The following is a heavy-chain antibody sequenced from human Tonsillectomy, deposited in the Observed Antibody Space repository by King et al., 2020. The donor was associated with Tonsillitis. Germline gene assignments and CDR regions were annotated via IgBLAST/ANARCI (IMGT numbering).Heavy chain of an antibody. Sequence: VQLVESGGGLVQPGGSLRLSCAASGFTFSNYAMSWVRQAPGKGLEWVSAISGSGGSTYYADSVKGRFTISRDNSKNKLYLQVNSLRAEDTAVYYCAKEYYDILTGYYARPFDYWGQGTLVTVSS. CDR3: AKEYYDILTGYYARPFDY. D-gene: IGHD3-9*01. CDR2: ISGSGGST. V-gene: IGHV3-23*04. J-gene: IGHJ4*02. CDR1: GFTFSNYA.